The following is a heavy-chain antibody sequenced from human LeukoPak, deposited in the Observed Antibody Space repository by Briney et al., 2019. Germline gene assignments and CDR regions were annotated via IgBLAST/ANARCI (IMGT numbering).Heavy chain of an antibody. CDR1: GFTFSSYG. V-gene: IGHV3-30*18. CDR2: ISYDGSNK. CDR3: AKDLSGTNHYYYGMDV. J-gene: IGHJ6*02. D-gene: IGHD1-26*01. Sequence: GGSLRLSCAASGFTFSSYGMHWVRQAPGKGLEWVAVISYDGSNKYYADSVKGRFTISRDNSKNTLYLQMNSLRAEDTAVYYCAKDLSGTNHYYYGMDVWGQGTTVTVSS.